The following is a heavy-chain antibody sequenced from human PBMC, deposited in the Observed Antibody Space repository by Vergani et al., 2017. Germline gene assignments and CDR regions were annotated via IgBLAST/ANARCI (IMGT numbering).Heavy chain of an antibody. D-gene: IGHD6-13*01. V-gene: IGHV1-8*02. Sequence: QVQLVQSGAEVKEPGGSVQVSCKASGYTLNTSDINWVRQAAGQGLKWMGWMNPNSGNTGYAQKFQGRVTMTSITSIGTAYMELSGLTSDDTAVYYCARAPFRITAAEDYAFDVWGQGTLVTVSS. CDR1: GYTLNTSD. J-gene: IGHJ3*01. CDR2: MNPNSGNT. CDR3: ARAPFRITAAEDYAFDV.